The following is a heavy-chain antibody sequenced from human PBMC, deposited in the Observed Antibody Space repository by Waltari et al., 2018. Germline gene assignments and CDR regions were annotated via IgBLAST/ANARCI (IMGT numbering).Heavy chain of an antibody. D-gene: IGHD3-10*01. V-gene: IGHV4-61*02. CDR2: IYNTGST. J-gene: IGHJ6*03. Sequence: QVQLQESGPGLVKPSQTLSLTCPVSGGSITTDNYYWNWIRQPAEKGLEWIGRIYNTGSTTYNPSLKSRVTISVDTSKNQFSLNLKSVTAADTAVYYCAKTSGGDYYYYYYMDVWGKGTTVTVSS. CDR3: AKTSGGDYYYYYYMDV. CDR1: GGSITTDNYY.